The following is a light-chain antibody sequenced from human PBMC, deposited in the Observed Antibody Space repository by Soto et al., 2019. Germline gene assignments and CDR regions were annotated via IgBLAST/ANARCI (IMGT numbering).Light chain of an antibody. CDR3: HQRQSWPRT. CDR1: QSVNSNY. V-gene: IGKV3D-20*02. J-gene: IGKJ1*01. Sequence: EIVLMQSPGTLSLSPGEGATLSCRASQSVNSNYLAWYQQKPGQAPTVLIFDTSRRATGVPDRFSGSGSGTDFTLTISRLEPDDFAVYYCHQRQSWPRTFGQGTKVDIK. CDR2: DTS.